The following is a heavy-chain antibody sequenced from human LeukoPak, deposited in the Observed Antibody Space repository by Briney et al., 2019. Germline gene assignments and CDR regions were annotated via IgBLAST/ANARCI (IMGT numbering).Heavy chain of an antibody. D-gene: IGHD2/OR15-2a*01. CDR3: ARDGGTFSYYYHMDV. V-gene: IGHV3-23*01. CDR2: ITGGGDAT. J-gene: IGHJ6*03. CDR1: GFTFNNHA. Sequence: PGGSLRLSCAASGFTFNNHAMTWVRQAPGKGLEWVSTITGGGDATFYADSVRGRFTISRDNSKNTLYLQMYSLRAEDAAVYYCARDGGTFSYYYHMDVWGKGTTVTVSS.